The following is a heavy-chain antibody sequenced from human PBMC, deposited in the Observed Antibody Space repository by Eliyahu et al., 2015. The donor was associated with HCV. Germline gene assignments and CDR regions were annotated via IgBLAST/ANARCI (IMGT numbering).Heavy chain of an antibody. CDR3: NTESHSADFGGG. Sequence: EVQLVESGGGLVKPGGSLRLSCAASGFSFSYAWMNWVRQAPGQGLGWVGRIKSKVDGGTPDYPAPVKGRFAISRDDSKNMLYLQMNSLKAEDTAVYYCNTESHSADFGGGWGQGTLVTVSS. J-gene: IGHJ4*02. CDR1: GFSFSYAW. V-gene: IGHV3-15*07. CDR2: IKSKVDGGTP. D-gene: IGHD3-3*01.